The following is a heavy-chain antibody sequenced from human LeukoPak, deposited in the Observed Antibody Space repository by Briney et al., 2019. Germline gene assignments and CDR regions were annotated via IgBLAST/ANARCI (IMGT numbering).Heavy chain of an antibody. V-gene: IGHV4-4*07. CDR2: IYTSGST. Sequence: SGTLSLTCSVSGGSIGSYYWSWIRQPAGKGLEWIGRIYTSGSTNYNPSLKSRVIISVDESKNQFSLRLSSVTAADTAVYYCANQGRVPDSFDIWGQGTTVTVSS. D-gene: IGHD3-10*01. J-gene: IGHJ3*02. CDR3: ANQGRVPDSFDI. CDR1: GGSIGSYY.